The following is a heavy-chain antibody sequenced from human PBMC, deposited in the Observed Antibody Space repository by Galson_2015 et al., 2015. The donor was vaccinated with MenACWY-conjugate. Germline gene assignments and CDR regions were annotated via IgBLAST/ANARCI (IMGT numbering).Heavy chain of an antibody. CDR1: GFTLSTYW. D-gene: IGHD3-10*01. CDR3: AREEWRSGSGSYNSY. J-gene: IGHJ4*02. V-gene: IGHV3-7*03. Sequence: SLRLSCAASGFTLSTYWMSWVRQAPGRGLEWVANIKQDGSVKFYVGSVKGRFTISRDNAKNSVYLQMNSLGADDTAVYYCAREEWRSGSGSYNSYWGQGTLVTVSS. CDR2: IKQDGSVK.